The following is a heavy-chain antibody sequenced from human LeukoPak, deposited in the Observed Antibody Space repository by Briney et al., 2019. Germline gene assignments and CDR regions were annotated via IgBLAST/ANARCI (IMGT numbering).Heavy chain of an antibody. D-gene: IGHD3-10*01. V-gene: IGHV4-61*02. J-gene: IGHJ4*02. Sequence: SQTLSLTCTVSGGSISSGSYYWSWIRQPAGKGLEWIGRIYTSGSTNYNPSLKSRVTISVDTSKNQFSLKLSSVTAADTAVYYCASGSWFGEYPFDYWGQGTLVTVSS. CDR3: ASGSWFGEYPFDY. CDR2: IYTSGST. CDR1: GGSISSGSYY.